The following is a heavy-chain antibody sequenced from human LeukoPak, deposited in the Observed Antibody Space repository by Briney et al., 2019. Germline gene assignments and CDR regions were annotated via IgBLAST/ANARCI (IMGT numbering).Heavy chain of an antibody. V-gene: IGHV3-30*04. Sequence: PGGSLRLSCAASGFTFSSYAMHWVRQAPGKGLEWVAIISYDASNKHYVDSVKGRLTISRDNSKNTLFLQMNSLRAEDMAVYYCARSPIVVEPDATGYFDCWGQGTLVTVSS. CDR1: GFTFSSYA. CDR3: ARSPIVVEPDATGYFDC. CDR2: ISYDASNK. J-gene: IGHJ4*02. D-gene: IGHD2-2*01.